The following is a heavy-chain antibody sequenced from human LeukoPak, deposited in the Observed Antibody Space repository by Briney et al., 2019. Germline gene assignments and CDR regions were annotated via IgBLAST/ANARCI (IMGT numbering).Heavy chain of an antibody. CDR2: IKQDGSEK. V-gene: IGHV3-7*01. Sequence: PGGSLRLSCAASGFTFSSYWMSWVRQAPGKGLEWVANIKQDGSEKYYVDSVKGRFTISRDNAKNSLYLQMNSLRAEDTAVYYCARDRSSSWYGGYFDYWGQGTLVTVSS. CDR3: ARDRSSSWYGGYFDY. D-gene: IGHD6-13*01. J-gene: IGHJ4*02. CDR1: GFTFSSYW.